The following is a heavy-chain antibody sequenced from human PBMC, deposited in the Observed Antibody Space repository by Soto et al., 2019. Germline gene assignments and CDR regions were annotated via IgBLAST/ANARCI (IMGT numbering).Heavy chain of an antibody. Sequence: EVQLVESGGGLVQPGGSLRLSCAASGFTFSNYWMHWVRQAPGKGLVWVSRINSDGSSTSYADSLKGRVTISRDNAKNTRNLQMNSLSAEDTAVYYCASNLDKWGQGTTVTVSS. CDR1: GFTFSNYW. J-gene: IGHJ6*02. V-gene: IGHV3-74*01. CDR3: ASNLDK. CDR2: INSDGSST. D-gene: IGHD2-2*03.